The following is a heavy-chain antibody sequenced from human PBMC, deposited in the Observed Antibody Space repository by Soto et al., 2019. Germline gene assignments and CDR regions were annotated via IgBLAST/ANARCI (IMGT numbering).Heavy chain of an antibody. V-gene: IGHV4-59*01. J-gene: IGHJ5*02. D-gene: IGHD6-19*01. CDR1: DGSISGYY. CDR3: ARGGYGSGWENYFDP. Sequence: QVQLQESGPGLAKPSETLSLTCTVSDGSISGYYWSWIRQPPGKGLVWIGYIHYSGRTNYDPSLRSRVTISVDRSKNQFSLRLNSVTAADMAVFYCARGGYGSGWENYFDPWGQGIPVTVSS. CDR2: IHYSGRT.